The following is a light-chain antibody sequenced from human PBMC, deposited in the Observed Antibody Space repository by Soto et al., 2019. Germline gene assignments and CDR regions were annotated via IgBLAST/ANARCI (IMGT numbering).Light chain of an antibody. CDR3: SSFTSSSTLYV. J-gene: IGLJ1*01. CDR2: EDN. CDR1: SSDVGGYKY. V-gene: IGLV2-14*01. Sequence: QSALTQPASVSGSPGQSITISCTGTSSDVGGYKYVSWYQQHPGKAPKLMIYEDNNRPSGVSNRFSGSKSGNTASLTVSGLQAEDEADYYCSSFTSSSTLYVFGTGTKLTVL.